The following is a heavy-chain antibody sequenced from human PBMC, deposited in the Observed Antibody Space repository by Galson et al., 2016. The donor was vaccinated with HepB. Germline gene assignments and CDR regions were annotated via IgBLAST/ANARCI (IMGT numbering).Heavy chain of an antibody. CDR3: AKDTGTYYDYVWGSYRYGSLHN. Sequence: SLRLSCAASGFTFSSFGMHWVRQAPGKGLEWVAVISYDGSKKYYGDSVKGRVTISRDNSKYTLDLQMNSLRADDTAVYYCAKDTGTYYDYVWGSYRYGSLHNWGQGTLVTVSS. V-gene: IGHV3-30*18. CDR2: ISYDGSKK. CDR1: GFTFSSFG. D-gene: IGHD3-16*02. J-gene: IGHJ4*02.